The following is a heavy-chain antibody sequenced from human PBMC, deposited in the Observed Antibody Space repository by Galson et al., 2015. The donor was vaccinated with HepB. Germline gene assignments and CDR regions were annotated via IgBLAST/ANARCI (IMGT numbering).Heavy chain of an antibody. CDR1: GFTFSSYW. D-gene: IGHD3-9*01. Sequence: SLRLSCAASGFTFSSYWMSWVRQAPGKGLEWVANIKQDGSEKYYVDSVKGRFTISRDNAKNSLYLQMNSLRAEDTAVYYCARALFDWLLDYYGMDVWGQGTTVTVSS. CDR2: IKQDGSEK. V-gene: IGHV3-7*01. J-gene: IGHJ6*02. CDR3: ARALFDWLLDYYGMDV.